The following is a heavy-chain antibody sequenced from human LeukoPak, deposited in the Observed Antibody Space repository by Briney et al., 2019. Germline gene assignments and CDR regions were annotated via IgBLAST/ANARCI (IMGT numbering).Heavy chain of an antibody. D-gene: IGHD3-22*01. CDR1: GYSFTSYW. CDR3: AGSTYYYDSSGYYNFDY. J-gene: IGHJ4*02. Sequence: GESLKISCKGSGYSFTSYWISWVRQMPGKGLEWMGRIDPSDSYTNYSPSFQGHVTISADKSISTAYLQWSSLKASDTAMYYCAGSTYYYDSSGYYNFDYWGQGTLVTVSS. CDR2: IDPSDSYT. V-gene: IGHV5-10-1*01.